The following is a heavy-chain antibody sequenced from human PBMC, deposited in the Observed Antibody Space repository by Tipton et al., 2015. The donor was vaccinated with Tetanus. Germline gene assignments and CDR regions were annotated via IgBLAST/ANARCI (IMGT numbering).Heavy chain of an antibody. CDR2: IFPSDSET. D-gene: IGHD6-6*01. CDR1: GYIFTNYW. CDR3: ARHGSIGARQNRFGA. V-gene: IGHV5-51*01. J-gene: IGHJ5*02. Sequence: QSGPEVKKPGESLKISCKASGYIFTNYWIAWVRQMPGKGLEYMGIIFPSDSETRYNPTFRGQVTMSVDKATNTAYLQWSSLVASDSAVYYCARHGSIGARQNRFGAWGPGNPVTVSS.